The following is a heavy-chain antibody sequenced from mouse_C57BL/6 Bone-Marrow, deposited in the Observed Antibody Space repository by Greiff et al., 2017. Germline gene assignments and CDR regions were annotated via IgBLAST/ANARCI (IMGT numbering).Heavy chain of an antibody. CDR3: ARCPSYYYGSSYGFDY. CDR1: GFTFTDYY. Sequence: EVKVVESGGGLVQPGGSLSLSCAASGFTFTDYYMSWVRQPPGKALEWLGFIRNKANGYTTEYSASVKGRFTISRDNSQSILYLQMNALRAEDSATYYCARCPSYYYGSSYGFDYWGQGTTLTVSS. V-gene: IGHV7-3*01. J-gene: IGHJ2*01. CDR2: IRNKANGYTT. D-gene: IGHD1-1*01.